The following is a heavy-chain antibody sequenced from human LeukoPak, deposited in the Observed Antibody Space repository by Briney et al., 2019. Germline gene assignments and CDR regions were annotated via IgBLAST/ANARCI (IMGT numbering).Heavy chain of an antibody. V-gene: IGHV1-2*06. CDR3: ARAYYNSTGYFYSNVFDY. CDR2: INPNSGGT. J-gene: IGHJ4*02. D-gene: IGHD3-22*01. Sequence: ASVKVSCKASGYTFTSYGISWVRQAPGQGLEWMGRINPNSGGTEYAQKFQGRVTMTSDTSISTAYMELSRLRSDDTAVYYCARAYYNSTGYFYSNVFDYWGQGTLVTVSS. CDR1: GYTFTSYG.